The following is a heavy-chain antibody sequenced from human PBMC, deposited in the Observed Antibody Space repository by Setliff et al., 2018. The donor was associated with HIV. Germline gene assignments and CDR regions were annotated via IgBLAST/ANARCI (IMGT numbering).Heavy chain of an antibody. CDR2: IYYSGST. CDR1: GYSSSSGYY. J-gene: IGHJ4*02. Sequence: SETLSLTCGVSGYSSSSGYYWIWVRQPPGEGLEWIGNIYYSGSTYYNPSLKSRTTISVDTSQNQFSLKLTSVTAADTAVYYCASQGRSGWLWGGFVSWGQGTLVTVSS. CDR3: ASQGRSGWLWGGFVS. D-gene: IGHD6-19*01. V-gene: IGHV4-38-2*01.